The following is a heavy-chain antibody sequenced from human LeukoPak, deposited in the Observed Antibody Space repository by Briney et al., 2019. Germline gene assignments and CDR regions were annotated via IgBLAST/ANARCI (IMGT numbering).Heavy chain of an antibody. CDR3: ARDAIESGYDAFDI. CDR2: ISSSSSYI. CDR1: GFTFSSYS. J-gene: IGHJ3*02. D-gene: IGHD5-12*01. Sequence: GGSLRLSCAASGFTFSSYSINWVRQAPGRGLEWVSSISSSSSYISYADSVKGRFTISRDNAKNSLYLQMNSLRAEDTAVYYCARDAIESGYDAFDIWGQGTMVTVSS. V-gene: IGHV3-21*01.